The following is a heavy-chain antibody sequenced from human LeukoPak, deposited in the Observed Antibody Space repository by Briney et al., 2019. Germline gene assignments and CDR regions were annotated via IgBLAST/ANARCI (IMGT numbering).Heavy chain of an antibody. D-gene: IGHD3-22*01. CDR2: IYPGDSDT. CDR1: GCSFTSYW. Sequence: RGESLKISCKGSGCSFTSYWIGWVRQMPGKGLEWMGIIYPGDSDTRYSPSFQGQVTISADKSISTAYLQWSSLKASDTAMYYCARNRLDSSGYKSDYYYMDVWGKGTTVTVSS. V-gene: IGHV5-51*01. J-gene: IGHJ6*03. CDR3: ARNRLDSSGYKSDYYYMDV.